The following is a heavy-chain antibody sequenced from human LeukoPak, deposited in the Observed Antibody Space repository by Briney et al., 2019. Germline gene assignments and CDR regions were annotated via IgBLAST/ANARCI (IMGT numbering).Heavy chain of an antibody. CDR1: GYTFTSYD. D-gene: IGHD3-22*01. J-gene: IGHJ4*02. CDR2: MSPNSGDT. CDR3: AGYYYDSSGGEFDY. V-gene: IGHV1-8*01. Sequence: ASVKVSCKASGYTFTSYDFNWVRQATGQRPEWMGWMSPNSGDTGYAQKFQGRVTITADESTSTAYMELSSLRSEDTAVYYCAGYYYDSSGGEFDYWGQGTLVTVSS.